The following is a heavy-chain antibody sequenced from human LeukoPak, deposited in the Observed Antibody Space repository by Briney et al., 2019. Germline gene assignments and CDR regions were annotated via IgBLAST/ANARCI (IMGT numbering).Heavy chain of an antibody. CDR3: ARHLANVRWGVNPRWFDP. CDR1: GFTFSSYE. V-gene: IGHV3-48*03. J-gene: IGHJ5*02. D-gene: IGHD3-10*02. CDR2: ISSSGSTI. Sequence: PGGSLRLSCAASGFTFSSYEMNWVRQAPGKGLEWVSYISSSGSTIYYADSLKGRFTISRDNSKNTLYLQMNSLRAEDTAVYYCARHLANVRWGVNPRWFDPWGQGTLVTVSS.